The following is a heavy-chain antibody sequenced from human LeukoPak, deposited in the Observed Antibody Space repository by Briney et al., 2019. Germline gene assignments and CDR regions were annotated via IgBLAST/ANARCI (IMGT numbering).Heavy chain of an antibody. CDR1: VYTFTSYV. CDR2: ISAYNGNT. D-gene: IGHD2-15*01. J-gene: IGHJ4*02. CDR3: ARCSGGSSYSGVDY. V-gene: IGHV1-18*01. Sequence: ASLKVSRKASVYTFTSYVIRSVRQTPGQGLEWMGWISAYNGNTNNTHKRQGRVTMTTDTSTSTGYMELRSLRSDDTAVYYCARCSGGSSYSGVDYWGQGTLVTVSS.